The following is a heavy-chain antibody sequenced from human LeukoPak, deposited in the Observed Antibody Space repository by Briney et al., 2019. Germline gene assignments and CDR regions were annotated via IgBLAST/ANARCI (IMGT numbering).Heavy chain of an antibody. CDR1: GGSLSSSSYY. CDR3: ARALGGDV. CDR2: IYYSGST. V-gene: IGHV4-39*07. J-gene: IGHJ6*04. Sequence: SETLSLTCTVSGGSLSSSSYYWGWIRQPPGKGLEWIGSIYYSGSTYYNPSLKSRVTISVDTSKNQFSLKLSSVTAADTAVYYCARALGGDVWGKGTTVTVSS.